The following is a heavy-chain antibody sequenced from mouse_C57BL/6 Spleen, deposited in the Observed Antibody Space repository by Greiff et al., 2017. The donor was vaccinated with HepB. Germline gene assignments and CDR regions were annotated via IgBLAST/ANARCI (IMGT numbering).Heavy chain of an antibody. CDR2: INPNYGTT. CDR3: ARSPSTMIRRYFDV. CDR1: GYSFTDYN. V-gene: IGHV1-39*01. D-gene: IGHD2-4*01. J-gene: IGHJ1*03. Sequence: LVESGPELVKPGASVKISCKASGYSFTDYNMNWVKQSNGKSLEWIGVINPNYGTTSYNQKFKGKATLTVDQSSSTAYMQLNSLTSEDSAVYYCARSPSTMIRRYFDVWGTGTTVTVSS.